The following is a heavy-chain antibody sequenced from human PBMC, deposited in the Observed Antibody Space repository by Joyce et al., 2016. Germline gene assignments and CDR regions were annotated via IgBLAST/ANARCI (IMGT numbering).Heavy chain of an antibody. J-gene: IGHJ4*02. V-gene: IGHV1-69*01. Sequence: QVRLVQSGAEMKKPGSSVKVSCKASGGSFSDHVFNWVRQAPGKGLEGMGGDMAKFGTTKYATQVQGRVTVTADESASTAYMELNSLKSDDTAIYYCTRDAVDTAMVTPSQNDFWGQGTLVTVS. D-gene: IGHD5-18*01. CDR3: TRDAVDTAMVTPSQNDF. CDR1: GGSFSDHV. CDR2: DMAKFGTT.